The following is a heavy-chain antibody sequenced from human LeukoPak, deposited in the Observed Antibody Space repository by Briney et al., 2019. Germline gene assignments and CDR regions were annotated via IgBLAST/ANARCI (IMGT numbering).Heavy chain of an antibody. CDR2: ISTSGSKT. CDR3: ARGDPYADL. D-gene: IGHD2-2*01. CDR1: GFTFSTYE. J-gene: IGHJ5*02. Sequence: GGSLRLSCAVSGFTFSTYEINWVRQAPGKGLEWVSYISTSGSKTYYAESVKGRFTISRDNARNSLYLQMNSLRVEDTAVYYCARGDPYADLWGQGTLVTVAS. V-gene: IGHV3-48*03.